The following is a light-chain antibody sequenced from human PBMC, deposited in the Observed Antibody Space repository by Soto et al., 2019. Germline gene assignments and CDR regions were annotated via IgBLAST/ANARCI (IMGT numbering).Light chain of an antibody. V-gene: IGKV3-15*01. Sequence: EIVMTQSPATLSVSPGERATLSCRASQSVSRNLAWYQQKPGQAPRLLIYGASTRATGIPARFSGSGSGTEFTLTISSLQSEDFAVYYCQQYNNWPVWTFGQGTKVEIK. CDR2: GAS. CDR3: QQYNNWPVWT. CDR1: QSVSRN. J-gene: IGKJ1*01.